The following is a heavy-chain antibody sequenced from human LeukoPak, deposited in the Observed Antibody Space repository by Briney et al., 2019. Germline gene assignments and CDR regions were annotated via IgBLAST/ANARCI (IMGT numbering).Heavy chain of an antibody. J-gene: IGHJ2*01. CDR3: ARDLYYYDSSGYWYFDL. V-gene: IGHV1-18*01. CDR2: ISAYNGNT. Sequence: GASVKVSCKASGYTFTSYGISWVRQAPGQGLEWMGWISAYNGNTNYAQKLQGRVTMTTDTSTSTAFMELRSLGSDDTAVYYCARDLYYYDSSGYWYFDLWGRGTLVTVSS. CDR1: GYTFTSYG. D-gene: IGHD3-22*01.